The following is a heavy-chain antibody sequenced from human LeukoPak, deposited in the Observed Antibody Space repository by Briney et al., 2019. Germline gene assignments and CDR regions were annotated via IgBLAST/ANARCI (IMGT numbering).Heavy chain of an antibody. J-gene: IGHJ3*02. CDR1: GGSIREYY. CDR3: ARELVRGVICAFDI. CDR2: IYDSGST. V-gene: IGHV4-59*01. D-gene: IGHD3-10*01. Sequence: PSETLSLSCTVSGGSIREYYLSWLRQPPGKGLEWIGYIYDSGSTNYNPSLKSRVTISVDTSKNHFSLKLSSVTAADTAVYYCARELVRGVICAFDIWGQGTMVTVSS.